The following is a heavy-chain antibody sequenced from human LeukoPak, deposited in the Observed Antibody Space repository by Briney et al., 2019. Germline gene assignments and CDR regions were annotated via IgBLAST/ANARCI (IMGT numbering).Heavy chain of an antibody. CDR2: ISYDGSNK. Sequence: GGSLRLSCAASGFAFSSYGMHWVRQAPGKGLEWVADISYDGSNKYYADSVKGRFTISRDNSKNTLYLQMNSLRAEDTAVYYCAKDLGGITMVRGAPDYWGQGTLVTVSS. J-gene: IGHJ4*02. D-gene: IGHD3-10*01. CDR1: GFAFSSYG. V-gene: IGHV3-30*18. CDR3: AKDLGGITMVRGAPDY.